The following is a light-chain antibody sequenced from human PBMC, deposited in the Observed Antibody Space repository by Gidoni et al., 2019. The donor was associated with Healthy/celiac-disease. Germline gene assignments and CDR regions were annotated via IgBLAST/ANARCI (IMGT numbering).Light chain of an antibody. CDR1: QSFLYSSNNKNY. CDR2: WAS. CDR3: QQYYSTLWT. Sequence: DSVMTQSPDSLAVSLGERATINCKSSQSFLYSSNNKNYLAWYQQKPGQPPKLLIYWASTREAGVPDRFSGSGSGTDFTLPISSLQAEDVAVYYCQQYYSTLWTFGQGTKVEIK. J-gene: IGKJ1*01. V-gene: IGKV4-1*01.